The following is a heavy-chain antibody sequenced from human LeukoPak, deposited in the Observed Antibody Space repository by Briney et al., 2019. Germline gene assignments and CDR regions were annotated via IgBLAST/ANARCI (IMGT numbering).Heavy chain of an antibody. CDR2: IKSTTVDATP. D-gene: IGHD4-23*01. CDR1: GLTFSNAR. J-gene: IGHJ4*02. V-gene: IGHV3-15*01. Sequence: PGGSLRLSCAVSGLTFSNARMSSVCQAPGKGLEWVGRIKSTTVDATPEYAAPVKGRFTISRDDSKNTVYLQMNSLKTEDTAVYYCTTGPGNSGYWGQGTLVTVSS. CDR3: TTGPGNSGY.